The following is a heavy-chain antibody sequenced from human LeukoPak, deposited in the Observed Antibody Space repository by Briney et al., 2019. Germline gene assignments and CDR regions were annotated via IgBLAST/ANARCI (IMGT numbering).Heavy chain of an antibody. CDR2: ISGSGGST. Sequence: GGSLRLSCEASGFTFSSYAMSWVRQAPGKGLEWVSAISGSGGSTYYADSVKGRFTISRDNSKNTLYLQMNSLRAEDTAVYYCAKDPRPTSYYDKEPDYWGQGTLVTVSS. J-gene: IGHJ4*02. CDR3: AKDPRPTSYYDKEPDY. V-gene: IGHV3-23*01. D-gene: IGHD3-22*01. CDR1: GFTFSSYA.